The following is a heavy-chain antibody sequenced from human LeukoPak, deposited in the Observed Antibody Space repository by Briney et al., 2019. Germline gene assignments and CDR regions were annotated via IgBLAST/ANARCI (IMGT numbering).Heavy chain of an antibody. Sequence: ASVKVSCKASGYTFTGYYMHWVRQAPGQGFEWMGWINPNSGGTNYAQKFQGRVTMTRDTSISTAYMELSRLRSDDTAVYYCARSLXXSSGRGYWGQGTLVTVSX. V-gene: IGHV1-2*02. CDR1: GYTFTGYY. CDR3: ARSLXXSSGRGY. D-gene: IGHD6-25*01. J-gene: IGHJ4*02. CDR2: INPNSGGT.